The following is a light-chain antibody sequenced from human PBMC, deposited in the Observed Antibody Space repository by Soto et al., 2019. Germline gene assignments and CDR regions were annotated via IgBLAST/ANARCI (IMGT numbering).Light chain of an antibody. CDR3: AAWDDSLNGPR. J-gene: IGLJ2*01. CDR2: KNT. CDR1: RSNIGGNT. Sequence: QSVLTQPPSASGTPGQWVTISCSGSRSNIGGNTVNWYQHLPGTAPRLLVYKNTQRPSGVPDRFSASKSGTSASLAISGLQSEDEADYYCAAWDDSLNGPRFGGGTKLTVL. V-gene: IGLV1-44*01.